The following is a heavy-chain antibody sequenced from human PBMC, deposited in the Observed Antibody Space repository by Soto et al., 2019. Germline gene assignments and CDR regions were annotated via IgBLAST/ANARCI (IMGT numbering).Heavy chain of an antibody. D-gene: IGHD4-17*01. V-gene: IGHV1-18*01. Sequence: GASVKVSCKASGYTFTSYGISWVRQAPGQGLEWMGWISAYNGNTNYAQKLQGRVTMTTDTSTSTAYMELRSLRSDDTAVYYCARDRGKAYGDVRIKDYWDQGTLVTVSS. CDR1: GYTFTSYG. CDR2: ISAYNGNT. J-gene: IGHJ4*02. CDR3: ARDRGKAYGDVRIKDY.